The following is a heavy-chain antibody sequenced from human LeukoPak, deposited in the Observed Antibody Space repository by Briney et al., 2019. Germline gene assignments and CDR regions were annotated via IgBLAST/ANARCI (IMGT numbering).Heavy chain of an antibody. Sequence: GASLRLSCAASGFTFNTFWMTWLRQAPGKGPEWVANIKHDGSETDYLDSVKGRFTISRDNAKNSLYLQMNNLRAEDTAVYYCARIGRDYGDYFDYWGQGTLVTVSS. CDR1: GFTFNTFW. CDR2: IKHDGSET. D-gene: IGHD4-17*01. V-gene: IGHV3-7*03. CDR3: ARIGRDYGDYFDY. J-gene: IGHJ4*02.